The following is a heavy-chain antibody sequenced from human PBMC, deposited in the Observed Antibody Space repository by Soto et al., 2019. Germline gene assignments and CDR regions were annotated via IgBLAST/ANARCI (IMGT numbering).Heavy chain of an antibody. CDR1: GFTFSSYW. J-gene: IGHJ6*03. Sequence: PGGSLRLSCAASGFTFSSYWMSWVRQAPGKGLEWVANIKQDGSEKYYVDSVKGRFTISRDNAKNSLYLQMNSLRAEDTAVYYCARDPHKGKGYYGSGRNPPYYYYYMDVWGKGTTVTVSS. D-gene: IGHD3-10*01. CDR3: ARDPHKGKGYYGSGRNPPYYYYYMDV. CDR2: IKQDGSEK. V-gene: IGHV3-7*01.